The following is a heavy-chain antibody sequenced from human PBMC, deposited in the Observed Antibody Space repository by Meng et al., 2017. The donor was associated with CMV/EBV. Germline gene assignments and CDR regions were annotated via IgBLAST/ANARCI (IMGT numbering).Heavy chain of an antibody. J-gene: IGHJ6*02. Sequence: SVKVSCKASGYTFTSYYMHWVRQAPGQGLEWMGIINPSGGTANYAQKFQGRVTITTDESTSTAYMELSSLRSEDTAVYYCARVNSSSFGYYYYGMDVWGQGTTVTVSS. D-gene: IGHD6-6*01. CDR1: GYTFTSYY. V-gene: IGHV1-46*01. CDR3: ARVNSSSFGYYYYGMDV. CDR2: INPSGGTA.